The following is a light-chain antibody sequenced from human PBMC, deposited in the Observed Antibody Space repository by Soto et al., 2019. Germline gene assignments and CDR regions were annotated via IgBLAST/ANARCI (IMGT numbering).Light chain of an antibody. J-gene: IGLJ3*02. CDR3: HSYDSSAHWV. CDR1: GGSIANNY. CDR2: QDN. Sequence: NFMLTQPHSVSESPGKTVTISCTRSGGSIANNYVQWYQQRPGSAPTPVIYQDNERPSGVPDRFSGSIDRSSNSASLTISGLRTEDEADYYCHSYDSSAHWVFGGGTQLTV. V-gene: IGLV6-57*04.